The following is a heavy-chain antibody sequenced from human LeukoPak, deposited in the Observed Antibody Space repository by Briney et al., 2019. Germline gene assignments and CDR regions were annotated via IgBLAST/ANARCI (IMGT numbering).Heavy chain of an antibody. CDR1: GYTFTSYY. D-gene: IGHD1-26*01. V-gene: IGHV1-46*01. Sequence: ASVKVSCKASGYTFTSYYMHWVRQAPGQGLEWMGIINPSGGSTSYAQKFQGRVTMTRDTSTSTVYVELSSLRSEDTAVYYCARDLRELLSYYGMDVWGQGTTVTVSS. J-gene: IGHJ6*02. CDR2: INPSGGST. CDR3: ARDLRELLSYYGMDV.